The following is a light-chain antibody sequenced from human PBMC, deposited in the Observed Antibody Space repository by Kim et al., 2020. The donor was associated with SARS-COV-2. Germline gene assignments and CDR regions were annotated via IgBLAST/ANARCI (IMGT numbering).Light chain of an antibody. CDR3: QQYYSTPYT. CDR2: WAS. Sequence: RATINCKSSQSILYSSSSENYLAWYQQKPGQPPQLLIYWASTRESGVPDRFSGSGSGTDFTLTISSLQAEDVAVYYCQQYYSTPYTFGQGTKLEI. CDR1: QSILYSSSSENY. V-gene: IGKV4-1*01. J-gene: IGKJ2*01.